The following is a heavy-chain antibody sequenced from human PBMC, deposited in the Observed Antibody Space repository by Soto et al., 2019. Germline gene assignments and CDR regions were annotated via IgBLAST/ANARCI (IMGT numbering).Heavy chain of an antibody. CDR3: ARGLQPAYNWFDP. J-gene: IGHJ5*02. CDR2: INPNSGGT. Sequence: ASVKVSCKASGYTFTGYYMHWVRQAPGQGLEWMGWINPNSGGTNYAQKFQGRVTMTRDTSISTAYMELSRLRSEDTVVYYCARGLQPAYNWFDPWGQGTLVTVSS. D-gene: IGHD5-18*01. CDR1: GYTFTGYY. V-gene: IGHV1-2*02.